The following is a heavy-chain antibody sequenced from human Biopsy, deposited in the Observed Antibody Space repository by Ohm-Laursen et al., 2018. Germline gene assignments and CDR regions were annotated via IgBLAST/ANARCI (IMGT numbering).Heavy chain of an antibody. V-gene: IGHV4-59*07. J-gene: IGHJ6*02. CDR2: IYYSGST. CDR3: ARATNSTGWPYYYFYGMDV. D-gene: IGHD2/OR15-2a*01. CDR1: GGSISSDY. Sequence: SDTLSLTWTVSGGSISSDYWSWIRQTPGKGLEWIGYIYYSGSTNCNPSLKSRVTISVDTSKNQFSLRLNSVTAADTAVYYCARATNSTGWPYYYFYGMDVWGQGTTVTVSS.